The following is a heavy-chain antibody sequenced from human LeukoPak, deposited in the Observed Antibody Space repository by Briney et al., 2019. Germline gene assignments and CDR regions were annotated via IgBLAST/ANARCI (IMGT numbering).Heavy chain of an antibody. CDR3: AKDDRWLQFCC. V-gene: IGHV3-23*01. CDR1: GFPFNYYN. J-gene: IGHJ4*02. CDR2: IIPSGHTT. Sequence: GSPDISFATSGFPFNYYNQNWVRPGPGKGPEWVSGIIPSGHTTYYADSVRGRFTISRDNSRNTVYLQMNSLRAEDTAVYYCAKDDRWLQFCCWGQGTLVTVSA. D-gene: IGHD5-24*01.